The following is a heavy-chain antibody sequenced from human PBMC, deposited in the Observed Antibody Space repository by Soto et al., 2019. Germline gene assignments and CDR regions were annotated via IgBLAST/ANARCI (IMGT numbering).Heavy chain of an antibody. CDR2: IVVGSGNT. J-gene: IGHJ3*02. CDR3: AAAPLSMIGRGPDAFDI. V-gene: IGHV1-58*02. D-gene: IGHD3-22*01. CDR1: GFTFTSSA. Sequence: QMQLVQSGPEVKKPGTSVKVSCKASGFTFTSSAMQWVRQARGQRLEWIGWIVVGSGNTNYAQKFQERVTMTRDMSTSTAYMELSRLRSEDTAVYYCAAAPLSMIGRGPDAFDIWGQGTMVTVSS.